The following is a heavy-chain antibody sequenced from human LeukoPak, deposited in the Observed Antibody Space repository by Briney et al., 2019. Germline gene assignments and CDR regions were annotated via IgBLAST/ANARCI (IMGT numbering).Heavy chain of an antibody. Sequence: SGGSLRLSCEASGFTFSSYPMHWVRQAPGKGLEWVSYISSSSSYTNYADSVKGRFTISRDNAKNSLYLQMNSLRAEDTAVYYCARLGYCSGGSCYSGWFDPWGQGTLVTVSS. CDR3: ARLGYCSGGSCYSGWFDP. J-gene: IGHJ5*02. D-gene: IGHD2-15*01. CDR2: ISSSSSYT. V-gene: IGHV3-21*05. CDR1: GFTFSSYP.